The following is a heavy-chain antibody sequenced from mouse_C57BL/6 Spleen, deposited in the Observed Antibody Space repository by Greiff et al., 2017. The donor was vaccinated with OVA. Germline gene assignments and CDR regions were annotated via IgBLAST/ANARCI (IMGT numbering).Heavy chain of an antibody. CDR3: ASMVTGPYYYAMDY. CDR2: IWGDGST. D-gene: IGHD2-2*01. V-gene: IGHV2-3*01. CDR1: GFSLTSYG. Sequence: VQVVESGPGLVAPSQSLSITCTVSGFSLTSYGVSWVRQPPGKGLEWLGVIWGDGSTNYHSALISRLSISKDNSKSQVFLKLNSLRTDDTATYYCASMVTGPYYYAMDYWGQGTSVTVSS. J-gene: IGHJ4*01.